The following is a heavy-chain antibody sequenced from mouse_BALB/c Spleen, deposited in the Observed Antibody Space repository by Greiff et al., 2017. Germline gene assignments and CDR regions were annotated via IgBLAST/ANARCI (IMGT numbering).Heavy chain of an antibody. J-gene: IGHJ2*01. D-gene: IGHD2-10*01. V-gene: IGHV1-54*01. CDR2: INPGSGGT. CDR3: ARSAYYGNLDY. Sequence: QVQLKESGAELVRPGTSVKVSCKASGYAFTNYLIEWVKQRPGQGLEWIGVINPGSGGTNYNEKFKGKATLTADKSSSTAYMQLSSLTSDDSAVYFRARSAYYGNLDYWGQGTTLTVSS. CDR1: GYAFTNYL.